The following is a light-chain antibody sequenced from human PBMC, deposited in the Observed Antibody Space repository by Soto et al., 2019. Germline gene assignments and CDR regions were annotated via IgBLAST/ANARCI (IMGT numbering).Light chain of an antibody. J-gene: IGLJ3*02. V-gene: IGLV4-69*01. CDR1: SGHTIYA. Sequence: QSVLTQSPSASASLGASVKLTCTLSSGHTIYAVAWHQQQPEKGPRYLMKLNSDGSHTKGDGIPDRFSGSSAGADRYLTISGLQSEDEADYYCQTWGTGSWVFGGGTKVTVL. CDR3: QTWGTGSWV. CDR2: LNSDGSH.